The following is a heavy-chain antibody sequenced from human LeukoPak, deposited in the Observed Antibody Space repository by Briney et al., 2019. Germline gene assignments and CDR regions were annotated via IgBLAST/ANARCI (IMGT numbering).Heavy chain of an antibody. CDR3: ARDRPQLVPGAFDI. Sequence: ASVKVSCKASGYTFTSYGIIWVRQAARQGLEGMGWISAYNGNTNYAQKLQGRVTMTTDTSTSTAYMELRSLRSDDTAVYYCARDRPQLVPGAFDIWGQGTMVTVSS. CDR1: GYTFTSYG. D-gene: IGHD6-13*01. V-gene: IGHV1-18*04. J-gene: IGHJ3*02. CDR2: ISAYNGNT.